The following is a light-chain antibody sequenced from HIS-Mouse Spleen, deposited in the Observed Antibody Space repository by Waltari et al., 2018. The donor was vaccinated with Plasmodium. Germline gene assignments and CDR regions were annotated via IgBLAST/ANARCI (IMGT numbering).Light chain of an antibody. CDR3: QAGDSSTVV. CDR2: EVS. Sequence: QSALTQPPSASGSPGQSVTISCTGTSSDVGGYNYVSWYQQHPGKAPKLMSYEVSKRPAGRPGRFSGSNSGNTGNLAISGTQAMGGADYYCQAGDSSTVVFGGGTKLTVL. V-gene: IGLV2-8*01. CDR1: SSDVGGYNY. J-gene: IGLJ2*01.